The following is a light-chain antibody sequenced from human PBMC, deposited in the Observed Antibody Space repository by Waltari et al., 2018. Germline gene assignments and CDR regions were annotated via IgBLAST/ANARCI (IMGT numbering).Light chain of an antibody. CDR3: ASGDVSLSGWL. V-gene: IGLV1-47*01. J-gene: IGLJ3*02. CDR2: RDT. Sequence: QSVLTQPPSASGTPGQTVIISCSRSSSDFGLDYIYWYQQLPGTAPKLLIYRDTERPSGVPARFSASKSGASASLAISGLRSDDEAHYYCASGDVSLSGWLFGGGTKVTVL. CDR1: SSDFGLDY.